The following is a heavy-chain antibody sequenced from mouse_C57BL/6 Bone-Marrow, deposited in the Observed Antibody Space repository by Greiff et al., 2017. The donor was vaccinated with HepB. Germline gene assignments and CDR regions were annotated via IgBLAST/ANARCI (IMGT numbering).Heavy chain of an antibody. Sequence: QVQLKESGAELVRPGTSVKVSCKASGYAFTNYLIEWVKQRPGQGLEWIGVINPGSGGTNYNEKFKGKATLTADKSSSTAYMQLSSLTSEDSAVYFCARFLLYYFDYWGQGTTLTVSS. CDR3: ARFLLYYFDY. CDR1: GYAFTNYL. D-gene: IGHD1-1*01. J-gene: IGHJ2*01. V-gene: IGHV1-54*01. CDR2: INPGSGGT.